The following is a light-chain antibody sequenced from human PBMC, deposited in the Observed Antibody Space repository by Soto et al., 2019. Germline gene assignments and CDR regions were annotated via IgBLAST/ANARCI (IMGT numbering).Light chain of an antibody. CDR2: DAS. CDR1: QSVSSY. J-gene: IGKJ5*01. V-gene: IGKV3D-20*01. CDR3: QQYGSSSIT. Sequence: EIVMTQSPVTPSVSPGERPTLSCRASQSVSSYLACYQQKPGLAPRLLIYDASSRATGIPDRFSGSGSGTDFTLTISRLEPEDFAVYYCQQYGSSSITFGQGTRLEIK.